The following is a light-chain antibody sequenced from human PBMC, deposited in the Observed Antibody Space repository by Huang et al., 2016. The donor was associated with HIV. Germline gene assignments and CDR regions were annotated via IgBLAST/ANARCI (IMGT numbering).Light chain of an antibody. J-gene: IGKJ1*01. Sequence: DVLLTQSPLSLPVTLGQPAFITCKSNQSLVYGDGNIYLNWFHQRPGHYPRRLIYKLSNRDSGVPARFRAGGSGTDFTLWISEVEAEDVGDYYDMQASHGAATFGQGTRVDIK. CDR2: KLS. CDR3: MQASHGAAT. CDR1: QSLVYGDGNIY. V-gene: IGKV2-30*01.